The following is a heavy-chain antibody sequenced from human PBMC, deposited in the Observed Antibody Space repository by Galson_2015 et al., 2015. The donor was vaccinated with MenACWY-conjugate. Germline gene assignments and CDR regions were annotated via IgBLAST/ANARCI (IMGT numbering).Heavy chain of an antibody. CDR2: ITGTSTYI. CDR3: VKDRYENSCHYDAFDL. CDR1: GFSFSTSA. Sequence: SLRLSYAASGFSFSTSAMTWVRQAPGKGLEWVSSITGTSTYIHYADSVKGRFTISRDDAQKSVYLQMNSLRAEDSAVYFCVKDRYENSCHYDAFDLWGRGTMVTVSS. V-gene: IGHV3-21*01. D-gene: IGHD3-22*01. J-gene: IGHJ3*01.